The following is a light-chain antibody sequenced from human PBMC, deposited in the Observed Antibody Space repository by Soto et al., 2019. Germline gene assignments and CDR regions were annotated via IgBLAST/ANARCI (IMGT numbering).Light chain of an antibody. Sequence: EIVLTQSPATLSLSPGERATLSCRASQSVSSYLAWYQQKPGQAPRLLIYDASNRATGIPARFSGSGSGTDFTLTISSLEPEDFAVYYCQRRSNWPPFTFGGGTKVEIK. CDR3: QRRSNWPPFT. J-gene: IGKJ4*01. CDR2: DAS. V-gene: IGKV3-11*01. CDR1: QSVSSY.